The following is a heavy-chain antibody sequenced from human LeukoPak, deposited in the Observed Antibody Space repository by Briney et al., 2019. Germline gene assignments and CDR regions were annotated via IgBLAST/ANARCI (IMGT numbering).Heavy chain of an antibody. D-gene: IGHD2-21*02. Sequence: PSETLSLTCTVSGGSISSSSHYWGWIRQPPGKGLEWVGSIYFSGSTYYNASLKTRVTVSVDTSRNQFSLRLTSATAADTAVYYCASSPWGDYYFDSWGQGTLVSVSS. J-gene: IGHJ4*02. CDR3: ASSPWGDYYFDS. V-gene: IGHV4-39*01. CDR2: IYFSGST. CDR1: GGSISSSSHY.